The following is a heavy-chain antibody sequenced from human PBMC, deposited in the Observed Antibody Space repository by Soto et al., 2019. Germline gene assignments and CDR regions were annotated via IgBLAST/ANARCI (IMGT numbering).Heavy chain of an antibody. J-gene: IGHJ4*02. Sequence: ASVKVSCKASGYTFTSYGISWVRQAPGQGLEWMGWISAYNGNTNYAQKLQGGVTMITDTSTSTAYMELRSLRSDDTAVYYCARDGQYYYDSSGYLLFDYWGQGTLVTVSS. CDR2: ISAYNGNT. CDR1: GYTFTSYG. CDR3: ARDGQYYYDSSGYLLFDY. D-gene: IGHD3-22*01. V-gene: IGHV1-18*01.